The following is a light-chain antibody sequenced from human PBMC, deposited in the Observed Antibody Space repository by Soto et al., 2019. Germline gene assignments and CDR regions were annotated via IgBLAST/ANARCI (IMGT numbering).Light chain of an antibody. CDR3: SSHTSGSTRV. J-gene: IGLJ1*01. CDR2: EVT. Sequence: QSVLTKTASVSRSPVQSNAITCTGTSSDVGGYDYFSWYQQHPDKAPKLMIYEVTKRPSGVSNRFSGSKSGNTASLTISGLQPEDEADYYCSSHTSGSTRVFGSGTKVTVL. CDR1: SSDVGGYDY. V-gene: IGLV2-14*01.